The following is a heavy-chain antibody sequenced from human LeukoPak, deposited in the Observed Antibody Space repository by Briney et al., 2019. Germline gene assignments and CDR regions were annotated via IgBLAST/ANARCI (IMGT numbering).Heavy chain of an antibody. CDR2: ISGSGGST. J-gene: IGHJ3*02. CDR3: ARAWSSSWYAFDI. CDR1: GFTFSSYA. Sequence: TGGSLRLSCAASGFTFSSYAMSWVRQAPGKGLEWVSAISGSGGSTYYADSVKGRFTISRDNAKNTLYLQMNSLRAEDTAVYYCARAWSSSWYAFDIWGQGTMVTVSS. D-gene: IGHD6-13*01. V-gene: IGHV3-23*01.